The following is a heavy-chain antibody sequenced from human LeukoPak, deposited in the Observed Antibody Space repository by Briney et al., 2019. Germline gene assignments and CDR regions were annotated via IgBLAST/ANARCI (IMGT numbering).Heavy chain of an antibody. CDR2: IYYSGST. V-gene: IGHV4-39*07. CDR1: GGSISSSSYY. J-gene: IGHJ4*02. D-gene: IGHD6-13*01. Sequence: PSETLSLTCTVSGGSISSSSYYWGWIRQPPGKGLEWIGSIYYSGSTYYNPSLKSRVTISVDTSKNQFSLKLSSVTAADTAVYYCAREKVRVSSRAHVVRFDYWGQGTLVTVSS. CDR3: AREKVRVSSRAHVVRFDY.